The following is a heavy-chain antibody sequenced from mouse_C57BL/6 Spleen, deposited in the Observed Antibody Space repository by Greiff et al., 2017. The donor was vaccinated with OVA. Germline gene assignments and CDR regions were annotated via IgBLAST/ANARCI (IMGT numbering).Heavy chain of an antibody. Sequence: QVQLQQSGAELVRPGTSVKVSCKASGYAFTNYLIEWVKQRPGQGLEWIGVINPGSGGTNYNEKFKGKATLTADKSSSTAYMQLSSLTSEDTAVYYCTSTGGVDYWGQGTTLTVSS. V-gene: IGHV1-54*01. CDR3: TSTGGVDY. J-gene: IGHJ2*01. D-gene: IGHD1-1*01. CDR2: INPGSGGT. CDR1: GYAFTNYL.